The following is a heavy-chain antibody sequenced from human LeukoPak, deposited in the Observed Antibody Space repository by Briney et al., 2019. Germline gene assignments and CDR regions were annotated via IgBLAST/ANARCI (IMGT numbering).Heavy chain of an antibody. D-gene: IGHD3-10*01. CDR2: IYTSGST. CDR3: ASHLGEYDAFDI. J-gene: IGHJ3*02. Sequence: SETLSLTCSVSGGSISPYYWSWVRQPPGKGLEWIGRIYTSGSTNYNPSLKSRVTISVDTSKNQFSLKLSSVTAADTAVYYCASHLGEYDAFDIWGQGTMVTVSS. V-gene: IGHV4-4*07. CDR1: GGSISPYY.